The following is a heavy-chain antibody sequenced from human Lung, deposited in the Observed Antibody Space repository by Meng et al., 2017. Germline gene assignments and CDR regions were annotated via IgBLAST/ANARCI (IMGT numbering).Heavy chain of an antibody. D-gene: IGHD6-13*01. J-gene: IGHJ2*01. CDR1: GYIFTNYD. Sequence: VLLVQSGDDAKQPGASMKVSCKASGYIFTNYDMSWVRQAPGQGLEWMGWISVKNGEAKYPQNFQGRVTMTTDTTTSTAYMELRSLTSDDTAVYYCARYVPNGSFWYFDFWGRGTLVTVSS. V-gene: IGHV1-18*01. CDR2: ISVKNGEA. CDR3: ARYVPNGSFWYFDF.